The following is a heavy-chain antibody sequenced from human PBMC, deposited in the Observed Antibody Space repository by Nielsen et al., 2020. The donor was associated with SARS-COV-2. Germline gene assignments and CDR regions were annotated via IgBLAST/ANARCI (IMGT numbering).Heavy chain of an antibody. V-gene: IGHV4-4*02. CDR2: IYHSGST. J-gene: IGHJ4*02. Sequence: SETLSLTCAVSGGSISSSNWWSRVRQPPGKGLEWIGEIYHSGSTNYNPSLKSRVTISVDTSKNQFSLKLSSVTAADTAVYYCARDYYGSGSYYNEYYFDYWGQGTLVTVSS. CDR1: GGSISSSNW. D-gene: IGHD3-10*01. CDR3: ARDYYGSGSYYNEYYFDY.